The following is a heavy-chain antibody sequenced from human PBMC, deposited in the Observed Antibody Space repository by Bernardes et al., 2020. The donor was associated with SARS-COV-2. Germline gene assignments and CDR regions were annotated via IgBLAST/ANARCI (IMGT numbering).Heavy chain of an antibody. CDR1: GYTLTELS. CDR2: FDPDDGDT. J-gene: IGHJ6*02. Sequence: SVKVSCKVSGYTLTELSLHWVRQPPGKGLEWMGGFDPDDGDTIYARKFQGRVTMTEDTPTDTAYVELSSLRSEDTAVYYCATDQRYYDILTGRTYYYGMGVWSQGTTVTGSS. CDR3: ATDQRYYDILTGRTYYYGMGV. V-gene: IGHV1-24*01. D-gene: IGHD3-9*01.